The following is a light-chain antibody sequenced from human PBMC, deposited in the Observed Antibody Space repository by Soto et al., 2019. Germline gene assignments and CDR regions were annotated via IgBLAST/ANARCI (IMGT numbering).Light chain of an antibody. CDR2: EGS. J-gene: IGLJ1*01. V-gene: IGLV2-23*03. Sequence: QSVLTQPASVSESPGQSITISCTGTSSDVGSYEFVSWYQQYPGKAPKLMIYEGSKRPSGVSDRLSGSKSGNTASLTISGLQAEDEDDYFCCSYAGGSNVFGAGTKATVL. CDR3: CSYAGGSNV. CDR1: SSDVGSYEF.